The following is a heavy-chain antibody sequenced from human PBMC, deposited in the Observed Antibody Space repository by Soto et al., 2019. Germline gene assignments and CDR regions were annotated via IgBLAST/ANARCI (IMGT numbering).Heavy chain of an antibody. V-gene: IGHV4-34*01. Sequence: SETLSLTCAVYGGSFSGYYWSWIRQPPGKGLEWIGEINHSGSTNYNPSLKSRVTISVDTSKNQFSLKLSSVTAADTAVCYCARELSRYGYITDWGQGTLVTV. D-gene: IGHD5-12*01. CDR3: ARELSRYGYITD. CDR2: INHSGST. J-gene: IGHJ1*01. CDR1: GGSFSGYY.